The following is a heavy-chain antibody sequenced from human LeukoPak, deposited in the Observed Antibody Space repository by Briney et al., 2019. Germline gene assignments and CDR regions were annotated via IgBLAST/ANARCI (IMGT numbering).Heavy chain of an antibody. J-gene: IGHJ5*02. CDR1: GGSISTSSNY. Sequence: PSETLSLTCTVSGGSISTSSNYWGWIRQRPGKGLEWIGSIYYSGNTYYNPSLKSRVTISVDTSKNQFSLKLSSVTAADTAVYYCARDRDTTLVTLWFDPWGQGTLVTVSS. CDR2: IYYSGNT. D-gene: IGHD4-23*01. CDR3: ARDRDTTLVTLWFDP. V-gene: IGHV4-39*07.